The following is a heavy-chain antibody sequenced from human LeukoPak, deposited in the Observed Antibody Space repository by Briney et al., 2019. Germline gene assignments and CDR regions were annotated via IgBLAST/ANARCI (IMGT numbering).Heavy chain of an antibody. J-gene: IGHJ4*02. V-gene: IGHV4-34*01. CDR3: ARAVSGRFDY. CDR1: GGSFSGYY. D-gene: IGHD6-19*01. Sequence: SETLSLTCAVYGGSFSGYYWSWIRQPPGKGLERIGEINHSGSTNYNPSLKSRVTTSVDTSKNQFSLKLSSVTAADTAIYYCARAVSGRFDYWGQGTLVTVSS. CDR2: INHSGST.